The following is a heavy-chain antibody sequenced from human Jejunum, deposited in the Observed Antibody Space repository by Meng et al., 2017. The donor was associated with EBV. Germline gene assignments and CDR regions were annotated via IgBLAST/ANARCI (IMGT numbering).Heavy chain of an antibody. Sequence: TRPPPPSLASAVSCFSPHSDGVAVGWSRQRPGKALGLLAPIYWDDDMPNSFSLRNTLTITKLTSTNHLLLTMTNVDPVDTATYYCAHSLMSTTSLTRFFDSWGQGALVTVSS. CDR1: CFSPHSDGVA. CDR3: AHSLMSTTSLTRFFDS. J-gene: IGHJ5*01. V-gene: IGHV2-5*02. CDR2: IYWDDDM. D-gene: IGHD1-1*01.